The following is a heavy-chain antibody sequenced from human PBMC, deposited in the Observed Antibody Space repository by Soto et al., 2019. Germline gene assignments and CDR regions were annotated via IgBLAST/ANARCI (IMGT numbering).Heavy chain of an antibody. V-gene: IGHV4-34*01. CDR1: GGSFSGYY. D-gene: IGHD6-6*01. CDR2: INHSGST. J-gene: IGHJ4*02. CDR3: ARGKYSAFDY. Sequence: QVQLQQWGAGLLKPSETLSLTCAVYGGSFSGYYWSWIRQPPGKGLEWIGEINHSGSTNYNPSLKSRVTISVDTSKNQFSLKLSSVTAADTAVYYCARGKYSAFDYWGLGTLVTVSS.